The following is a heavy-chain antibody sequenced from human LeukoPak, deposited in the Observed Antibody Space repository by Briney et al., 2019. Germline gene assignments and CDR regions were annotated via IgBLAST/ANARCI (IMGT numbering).Heavy chain of an antibody. Sequence: PGGSLRLSCAASGFTFSSYWMSWVRQAPGKGLEWVANIKQDGSEKYHVDSVKGRFTISRDNAKNSLYLQMNSLRAEDTAVYYCARDSRSGYYYDSSGRSTQLYYYYYGMDVWGQGTTVTVSS. J-gene: IGHJ6*02. V-gene: IGHV3-7*03. CDR1: GFTFSSYW. D-gene: IGHD3-22*01. CDR3: ARDSRSGYYYDSSGRSTQLYYYYYGMDV. CDR2: IKQDGSEK.